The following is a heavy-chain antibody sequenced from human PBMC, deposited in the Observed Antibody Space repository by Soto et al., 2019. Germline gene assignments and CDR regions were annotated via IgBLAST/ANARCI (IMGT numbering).Heavy chain of an antibody. Sequence: QVQLVQSGAEVKEPGASVKVSCKASGYTFTTYDINWVRQATGQGLEWMGWMNPNSGNTGYAQNFQDRVTRTKNTYIRTAYRELSSLRSEDTAVYYCARRGGYSSGGKDAFDIWGQGTVVTVSS. CDR1: GYTFTTYD. CDR2: MNPNSGNT. J-gene: IGHJ3*02. D-gene: IGHD3-10*01. V-gene: IGHV1-8*01. CDR3: ARRGGYSSGGKDAFDI.